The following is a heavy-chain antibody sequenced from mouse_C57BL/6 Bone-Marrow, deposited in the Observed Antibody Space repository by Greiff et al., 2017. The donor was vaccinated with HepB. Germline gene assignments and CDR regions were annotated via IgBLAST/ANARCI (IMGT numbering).Heavy chain of an antibody. CDR3: AKDGDYDGYFDY. V-gene: IGHV2-4*01. D-gene: IGHD2-4*01. CDR1: GFSLTSYG. Sequence: VQVVESGPGLVQPSQSLSITCTVSGFSLTSYGVHWVRQPPGKGLEWLGVIWSGGSTDYNAAFISRLSISKDNSKSQVFFKMNSLQADDTAIYYCAKDGDYDGYFDYWGQGTTLTVSS. CDR2: IWSGGST. J-gene: IGHJ2*01.